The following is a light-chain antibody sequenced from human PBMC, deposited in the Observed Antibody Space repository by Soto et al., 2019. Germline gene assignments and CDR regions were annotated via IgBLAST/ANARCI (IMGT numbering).Light chain of an antibody. CDR1: TGAVTSDYY. J-gene: IGLJ3*02. CDR2: STY. CDR3: LLYHGAAQV. Sequence: QAVVTQEPSLTVSPGGTVTLTCASSTGAVTSDYYPNWLQQKPGQAPRSLIHSTYTRHFWTPARFSGSLLGGKAALTVSDVQPEDEADYYCLLYHGAAQVFGGGTMLTVL. V-gene: IGLV7-43*01.